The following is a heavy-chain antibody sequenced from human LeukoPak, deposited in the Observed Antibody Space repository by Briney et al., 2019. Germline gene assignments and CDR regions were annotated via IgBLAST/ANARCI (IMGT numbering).Heavy chain of an antibody. V-gene: IGHV4-59*08. Sequence: SETLSLTCTVSGGSISSYYWSWIRQPPGKGLEWVGYIYYGGSTNYNPSLKSRVTISVDTSKNQFSLKLSSVTAADTAVYYCARYSGSSLGFDYWGQGTLVSVSS. D-gene: IGHD1-26*01. CDR2: IYYGGST. CDR1: GGSISSYY. J-gene: IGHJ4*02. CDR3: ARYSGSSLGFDY.